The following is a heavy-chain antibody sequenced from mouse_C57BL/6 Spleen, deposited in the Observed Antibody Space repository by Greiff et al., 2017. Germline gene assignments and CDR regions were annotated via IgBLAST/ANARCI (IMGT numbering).Heavy chain of an antibody. D-gene: IGHD1-1*01. J-gene: IGHJ2*01. CDR3: TRGDTTVVAPDFDY. CDR2: VDPETGGT. V-gene: IGHV1-15*01. Sequence: QVQLQQSGAELVRPGASVTLSCKASGYTFTDYEMHWVKQTPVHGLEWIGAVDPETGGTAYNQKFKGKAILTADKSSSTAYMELRSLTSEGSAVYYCTRGDTTVVAPDFDYWGQGTTLTVSS. CDR1: GYTFTDYE.